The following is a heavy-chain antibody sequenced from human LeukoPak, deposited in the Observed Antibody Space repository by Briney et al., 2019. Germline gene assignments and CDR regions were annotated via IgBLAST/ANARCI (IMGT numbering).Heavy chain of an antibody. Sequence: GGSLRLSCAASGFTFSNYWMHWVRHAPGKGLVWVSRIKGDGSHTVYADSVKGRFTISRDNAKNTLYLQMKSLRGEDTAVYYCVRDWDHFDFDSWGQGTLVTVSS. D-gene: IGHD1-26*01. CDR3: VRDWDHFDFDS. CDR1: GFTFSNYW. CDR2: IKGDGSHT. V-gene: IGHV3-74*01. J-gene: IGHJ5*01.